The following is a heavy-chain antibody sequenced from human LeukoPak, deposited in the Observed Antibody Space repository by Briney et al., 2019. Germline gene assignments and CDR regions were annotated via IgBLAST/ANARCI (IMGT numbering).Heavy chain of an antibody. Sequence: GASVKVSCKVSGYTLTELSMHWVRQAPGKGLEWMGGFDPEDGETIYAQKFQGRVTMTADTSTDTAYMELSSLRSEDTAVYYCATDSLVPAANEDYYYMDVWGKGTTVTVSS. CDR3: ATDSLVPAANEDYYYMDV. CDR2: FDPEDGET. J-gene: IGHJ6*03. D-gene: IGHD2-2*01. V-gene: IGHV1-24*01. CDR1: GYTLTELS.